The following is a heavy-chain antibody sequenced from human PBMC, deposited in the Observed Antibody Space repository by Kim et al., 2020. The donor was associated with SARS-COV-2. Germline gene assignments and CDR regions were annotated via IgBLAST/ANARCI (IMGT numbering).Heavy chain of an antibody. CDR2: IYPGDSDT. V-gene: IGHV5-51*01. CDR1: GYSFTSYW. Sequence: GESLKISCKGSGYSFTSYWIGWVRQMPGKGLEWMGIIYPGDSDTRYSPSFQGQVTISADKSISTAYLQWSSLKASDTAMYYCARHRGSGYYTKPYYYYYYMDVWGKGTTVTVSS. CDR3: ARHRGSGYYTKPYYYYYYMDV. D-gene: IGHD3-3*01. J-gene: IGHJ6*03.